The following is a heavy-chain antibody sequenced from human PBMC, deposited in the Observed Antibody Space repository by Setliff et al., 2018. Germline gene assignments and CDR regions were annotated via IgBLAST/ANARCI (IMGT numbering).Heavy chain of an antibody. Sequence: GASVKVSCKASGYTFTGYYMHWVRQAPGQGLEWMGWINPNSGGTNYAQKFQGRVTMTRDTSTSTVYLELSSLRSEDTAVYYCARGLIVLPGPSGDMGYFDYWGQGTLVTVLL. CDR3: ARGLIVLPGPSGDMGYFDY. D-gene: IGHD2-8*01. CDR2: INPNSGGT. J-gene: IGHJ4*02. V-gene: IGHV1-2*02. CDR1: GYTFTGYY.